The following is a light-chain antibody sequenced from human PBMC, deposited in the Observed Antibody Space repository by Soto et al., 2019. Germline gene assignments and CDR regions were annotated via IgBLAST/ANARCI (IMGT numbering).Light chain of an antibody. V-gene: IGLV2-14*01. CDR2: EVS. J-gene: IGLJ1*01. CDR3: SPYKPNSVTLYV. Sequence: QSVLTQPASVSGSPGQSITISCTGTSSDIGSSNYVSWYQQHPGKAPKVMIYEVSNRPSGVSNRFSGSKSGNTASLTISGLQAEDEAEYYCSPYKPNSVTLYVFGSGTKVTVL. CDR1: SSDIGSSNY.